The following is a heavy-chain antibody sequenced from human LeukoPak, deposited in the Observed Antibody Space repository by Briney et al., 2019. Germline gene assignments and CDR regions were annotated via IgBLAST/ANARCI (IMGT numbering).Heavy chain of an antibody. CDR1: GYTFTGYY. V-gene: IGHV1-8*03. CDR2: MNPNSGNT. D-gene: IGHD1-26*01. Sequence: ASVKVSCKASGYTFTGYYMHWVRQAPGQGLEWMGWMNPNSGNTGYAQKFQGRVTITRNTSISTAYMELGSLRSDDTAVYYCARDWGVVGATREGFDYWGQGTLVTVSS. CDR3: ARDWGVVGATREGFDY. J-gene: IGHJ4*02.